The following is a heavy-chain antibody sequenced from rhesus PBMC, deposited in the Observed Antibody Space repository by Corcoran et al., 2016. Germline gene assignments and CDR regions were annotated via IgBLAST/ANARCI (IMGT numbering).Heavy chain of an antibody. CDR1: GGSISDDYY. CDR2: IYGSGGGT. CDR3: AREVGHYNRYFDY. V-gene: IGHV4-106*01. Sequence: QVQLQESGPGLVKPSETLSLTCAVSGGSISDDYYWCGIRQPPGKGLEWIGSIYGSGGGTNYNPSLKNRVTISIDTSKNQFSLKLRSGTAADTAVYYCAREVGHYNRYFDYWGQGVLVTVSS. D-gene: IGHD1-26*01. J-gene: IGHJ4*01.